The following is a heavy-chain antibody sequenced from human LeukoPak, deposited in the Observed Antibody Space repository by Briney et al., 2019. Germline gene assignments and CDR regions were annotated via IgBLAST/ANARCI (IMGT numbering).Heavy chain of an antibody. J-gene: IGHJ4*02. V-gene: IGHV3-23*01. CDR2: ISGSGGRT. CDR1: GITLSNYG. CDR3: AKRGVVIRVFLVGFHKEAYYFDS. D-gene: IGHD2-21*01. Sequence: GGSLRLSCAVSGITLSNYGMSWVRQAPGKGLEWVAGISGSGGRTDYADSVKGRFTISRDNPKNTLFLQMESLRAEDTAVYFCAKRGVVIRVFLVGFHKEAYYFDSWGQGALVTVSS.